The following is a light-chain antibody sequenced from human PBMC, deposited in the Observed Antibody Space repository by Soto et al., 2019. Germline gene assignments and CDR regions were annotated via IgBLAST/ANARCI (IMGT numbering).Light chain of an antibody. CDR1: SGDVGAYDY. V-gene: IGLV2-8*01. CDR2: EVS. J-gene: IGLJ1*01. CDR3: CSHTGSNHYFV. Sequence: QSALTQPPSASGSPGQSVTISCTGTSGDVGAYDYVSWYQQHPGKAPKLMIYEVSKRPSGVPDRFSGSKSGDTASLTVSGLQADDEADYYCCSHTGSNHYFVFGTGTKVT.